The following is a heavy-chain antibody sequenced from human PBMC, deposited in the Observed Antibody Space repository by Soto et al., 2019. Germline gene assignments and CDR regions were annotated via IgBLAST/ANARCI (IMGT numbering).Heavy chain of an antibody. J-gene: IGHJ4*02. Sequence: PGGSLRLSCAVSGFSFSDYYMNWIRQAPWKGLEWLSYISSTATYTNYADSVRGRFTISRDSAKNSLYLDMNGLGAEDTAVYYRARARLVVEGRFDYWGQGTLVTVSS. V-gene: IGHV3-11*06. CDR2: ISSTATYT. CDR1: GFSFSDYY. CDR3: ARARLVVEGRFDY. D-gene: IGHD3-22*01.